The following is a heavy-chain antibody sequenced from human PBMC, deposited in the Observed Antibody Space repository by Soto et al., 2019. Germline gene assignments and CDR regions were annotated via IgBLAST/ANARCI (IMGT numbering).Heavy chain of an antibody. J-gene: IGHJ3*01. V-gene: IGHV4-59*08. CDR3: ARPYSSTSHGTFDL. CDR2: IYYSGST. Sequence: SSETLSLTCTVSGASITSHYWSWIRQSPGKGLEWIGYIYYSGSTNYNPSLKSRVTISVDTSKKQFSLNLNSVTAADTAVYYCARPYSSTSHGTFDLWGQGTMVTVSS. CDR1: GASITSHY. D-gene: IGHD6-13*01.